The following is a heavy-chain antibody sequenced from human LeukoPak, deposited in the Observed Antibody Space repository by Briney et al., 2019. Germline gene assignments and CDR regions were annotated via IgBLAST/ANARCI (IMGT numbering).Heavy chain of an antibody. V-gene: IGHV1-24*01. Sequence: GAXVKVSFKVSGYPLTGLSMHWVRQAPGKGLEWMGGFDPEDGETLYSQKVQGRVTMTEDTSTDTAYMELSSLRSEDTAVYYCARPTPLHSSGWYLGYDYWGQGTLVTVSS. CDR3: ARPTPLHSSGWYLGYDY. CDR2: FDPEDGET. D-gene: IGHD6-19*01. J-gene: IGHJ4*02. CDR1: GYPLTGLS.